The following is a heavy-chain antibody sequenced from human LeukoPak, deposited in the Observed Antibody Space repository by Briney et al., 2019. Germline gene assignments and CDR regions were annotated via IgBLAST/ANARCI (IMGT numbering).Heavy chain of an antibody. V-gene: IGHV4-4*07. CDR2: IYTSGHT. CDR1: GGSISY. D-gene: IGHD4-17*01. CDR3: ARGPGTVTGEALDI. J-gene: IGHJ3*02. Sequence: PSETLSLTCTVSGGSISYWSWIRQPAGKGLEWIGRIYTSGHTNYNPSLKSRATMSIDTSKNQFSLELSSVTAADTAVYYCARGPGTVTGEALDIWGPGTMVTVSS.